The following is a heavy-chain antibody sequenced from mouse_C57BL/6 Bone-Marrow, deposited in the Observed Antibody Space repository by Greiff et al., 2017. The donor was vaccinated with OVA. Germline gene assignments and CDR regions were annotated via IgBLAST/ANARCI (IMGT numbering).Heavy chain of an antibody. CDR1: GFNIKDYY. Sequence: EVQLQQSGAELVRPGASVKLSCTASGFNIKDYYMHWVKQRPEQGLEWIGRIDPEDGDTEYAPKFQGKATMTADTSSNTAYLQLSILTSVDTAVYYFANRNYYDSSYFDYWGQGTTLTVSS. CDR3: ANRNYYDSSYFDY. V-gene: IGHV14-1*01. D-gene: IGHD1-1*01. J-gene: IGHJ2*01. CDR2: IDPEDGDT.